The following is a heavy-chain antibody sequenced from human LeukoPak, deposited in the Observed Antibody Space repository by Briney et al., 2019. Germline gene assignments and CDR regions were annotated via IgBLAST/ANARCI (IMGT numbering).Heavy chain of an antibody. J-gene: IGHJ4*02. CDR1: GFTFSRST. Sequence: GRSLRLSCAAPGFTFSRSTMHSAREPPGEGLQWVTVILSDGGDRFYSDSVKGRFTVSRENSKNTLYLQMSSLRVEDTAIYYCGREGPANVCDFWGQGTLVTVSS. V-gene: IGHV3-30-3*01. CDR2: ILSDGGDR. CDR3: GREGPANVCDF.